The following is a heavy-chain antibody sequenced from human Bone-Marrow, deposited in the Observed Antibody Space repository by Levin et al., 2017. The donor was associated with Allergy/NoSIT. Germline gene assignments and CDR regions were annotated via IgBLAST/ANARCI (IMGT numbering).Heavy chain of an antibody. J-gene: IGHJ5*02. CDR1: GGSFSGYY. D-gene: IGHD3-9*01. CDR2: INHSGST. Sequence: SETLSLTCAVYGGSFSGYYWSWIRQPPGKGLEWIGEINHSGSTNYNPSLKSRVTISVDTSKNQFSLKLSSVTAADTAVYYCARGRGTILTGYYRNWFDPWGQGTLVTVSS. V-gene: IGHV4-34*01. CDR3: ARGRGTILTGYYRNWFDP.